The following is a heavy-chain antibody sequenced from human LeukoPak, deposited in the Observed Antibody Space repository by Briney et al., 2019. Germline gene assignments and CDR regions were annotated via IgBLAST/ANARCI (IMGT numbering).Heavy chain of an antibody. CDR2: ISSSSSYI. J-gene: IGHJ6*02. V-gene: IGHV3-21*01. D-gene: IGHD3-3*01. CDR3: ARDLGDYDFWSGPTGSMDV. Sequence: GGSLRLSCAASGFTFSSYSTNWVRQAPGKGLEWVSSISSSSSYIYYADSVKGRFTISRDNAKNSLYLQMNSLRAEDTAVYYCARDLGDYDFWSGPTGSMDVWGQGTTVTVSS. CDR1: GFTFSSYS.